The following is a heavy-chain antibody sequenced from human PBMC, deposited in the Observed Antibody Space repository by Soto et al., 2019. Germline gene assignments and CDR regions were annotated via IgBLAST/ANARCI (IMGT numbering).Heavy chain of an antibody. CDR1: GFTFSSYG. J-gene: IGHJ4*02. D-gene: IGHD2-21*02. V-gene: IGHV3-33*01. Sequence: GGSLRLSCAASGFTFSSYGMHWVRQAPGKGLEWVAVIWYDGSNKYYADYVKGQFTISRDNSKNTLYLQMNSLRAEDTAVYYCARDRHRNGGNSGTDYWGQGTLVTVSS. CDR2: IWYDGSNK. CDR3: ARDRHRNGGNSGTDY.